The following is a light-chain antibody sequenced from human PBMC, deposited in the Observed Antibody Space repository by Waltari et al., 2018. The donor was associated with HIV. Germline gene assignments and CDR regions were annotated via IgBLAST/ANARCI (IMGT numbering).Light chain of an antibody. V-gene: IGLV3-25*03. CDR2: KDS. J-gene: IGLJ3*02. Sequence: SYELTQPPSVSVSPGQTARITCSGDALPKQYAYWYQQKPGQAPVLVIYKDSERPSGIPERFSGSISGKTVTLTISGVQAEDEADYYFQSADISSWVFGGGTKLTVL. CDR3: QSADISSWV. CDR1: ALPKQY.